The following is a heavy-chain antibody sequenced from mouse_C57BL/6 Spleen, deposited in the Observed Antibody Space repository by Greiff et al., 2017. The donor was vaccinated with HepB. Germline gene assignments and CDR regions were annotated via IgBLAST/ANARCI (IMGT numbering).Heavy chain of an antibody. D-gene: IGHD2-5*01. V-gene: IGHV5-6*01. CDR2: ISSGGSYT. Sequence: EVQLVESGGDLVKPGGSLKLSCAASGFTFSSYGMSWVRQTPDKRLEWVATISSGGSYTYYPDSVKGRFTISKDNAKNTLYLQKSSLKSEDTAMYYCARHVVTRYLDVGGTGTTVTVSS. J-gene: IGHJ1*03. CDR1: GFTFSSYG. CDR3: ARHVVTRYLDV.